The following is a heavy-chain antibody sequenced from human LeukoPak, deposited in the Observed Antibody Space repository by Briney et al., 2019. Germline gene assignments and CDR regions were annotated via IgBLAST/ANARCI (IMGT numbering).Heavy chain of an antibody. CDR3: VRVYGGAIENAFDL. V-gene: IGHV3-21*01. D-gene: IGHD2-8*01. CDR2: LSSRNTYV. Sequence: NTGGSLRLSCAASGFAFNTCSLNWVRQAPGRGLEWVSSLSSRNTYVSYADSVKGRFTISRDDAENSLYLQMNSLRVEDTAVYYCVRVYGGAIENAFDLWGQGTMVTVSS. J-gene: IGHJ3*01. CDR1: GFAFNTCS.